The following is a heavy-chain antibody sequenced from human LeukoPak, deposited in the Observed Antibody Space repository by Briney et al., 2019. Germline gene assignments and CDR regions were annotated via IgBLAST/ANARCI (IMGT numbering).Heavy chain of an antibody. D-gene: IGHD2-8*02. CDR2: IYYSGST. CDR3: SRDPLVNWYFDL. Sequence: PSETLSLTCSVSGGSFSTYYWSWIRQPPGKGLEWIGYIYYSGSTNYNPSLKSRVTISVDTSKNQFSLKLSSVTAADTAVYYCSRDPLVNWYFDLWGRGTLVTVSS. CDR1: GGSFSTYY. J-gene: IGHJ2*01. V-gene: IGHV4-59*01.